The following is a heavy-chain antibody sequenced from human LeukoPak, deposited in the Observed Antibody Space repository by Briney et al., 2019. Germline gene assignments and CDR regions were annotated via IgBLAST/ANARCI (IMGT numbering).Heavy chain of an antibody. V-gene: IGHV3-30-3*01. Sequence: GRSLRLSCAASGFSFSSNAMHWVRQAPGKRLEWVAVISYDGSNKYYADSVKGRFTISRDNSKNTLYLQMNSLRAEDTAVYYCAREGGSSYFDYWGQGTLVTVSS. CDR2: ISYDGSNK. D-gene: IGHD1-26*01. CDR3: AREGGSSYFDY. J-gene: IGHJ4*02. CDR1: GFSFSSNA.